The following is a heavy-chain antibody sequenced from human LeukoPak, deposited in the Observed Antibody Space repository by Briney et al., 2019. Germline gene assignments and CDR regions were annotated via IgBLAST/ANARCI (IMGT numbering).Heavy chain of an antibody. CDR2: ISAYNGNT. D-gene: IGHD3-3*01. V-gene: IGHV1-18*01. CDR1: GYTFTSYG. Sequence: GASVKVSCKASGYTFTSYGISRVRQAPGQGLEWMGWISAYNGNTNYAQKLQGRVTMTTDTSTSTAYMELRSLRSDDTAVYYCARGGGYDFWSGYWYNWFDPWGQGTLVTVSS. CDR3: ARGGGYDFWSGYWYNWFDP. J-gene: IGHJ5*02.